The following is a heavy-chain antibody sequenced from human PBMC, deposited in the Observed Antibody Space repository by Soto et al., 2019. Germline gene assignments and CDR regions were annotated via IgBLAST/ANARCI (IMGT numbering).Heavy chain of an antibody. D-gene: IGHD3-16*01. J-gene: IGHJ4*02. CDR2: ISGSGATT. V-gene: IGHV3-64*07. CDR3: ARAGDLRYFDS. Sequence: EVQLVESGGGLVQPGGSQRLSCAASGFTFSAYSMHWIRQAPGKRPECVSAISGSGATTYYADSVRGRFTISRDNSKNTLYLQMGSLTAEDMAVYYCARAGDLRYFDSWGQGTLVTVSS. CDR1: GFTFSAYS.